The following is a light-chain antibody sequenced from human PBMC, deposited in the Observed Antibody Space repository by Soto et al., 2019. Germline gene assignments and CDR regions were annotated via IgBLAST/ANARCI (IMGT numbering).Light chain of an antibody. CDR3: QPGYSTPFT. CDR1: QTIYKY. CDR2: DAS. Sequence: DIQMTQSPSSLSASVGDRVTITCRASQTIYKYLNWYQQKPGKAPNLLIYDASTLESGVPSRFSGSRTRTDITLTISSVQAEDFATYYCQPGYSTPFTFGPGTKVDI. J-gene: IGKJ3*01. V-gene: IGKV1-39*01.